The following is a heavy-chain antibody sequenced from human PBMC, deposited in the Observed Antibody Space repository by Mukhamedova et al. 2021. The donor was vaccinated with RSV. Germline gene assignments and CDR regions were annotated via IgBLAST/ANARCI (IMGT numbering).Heavy chain of an antibody. V-gene: IGHV3-21*01. J-gene: IGHJ6*02. CDR3: ARDSTILANYYYYGMDV. CDR2: ISSSSSYI. D-gene: IGHD5/OR15-5a*01. Sequence: QSTWGGLEWVSSISSSSSYIYYADSVKGRFTISRDNAKNSLYLQMNSLRAEDTAVYYCARDSTILANYYYYGMDVWGQGTTVTVSS.